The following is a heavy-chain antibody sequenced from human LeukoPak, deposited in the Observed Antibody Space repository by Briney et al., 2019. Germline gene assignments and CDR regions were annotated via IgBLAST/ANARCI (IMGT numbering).Heavy chain of an antibody. CDR2: IEPSDSYT. V-gene: IGHV5-10-1*01. CDR3: ARHPPRFDKAFDI. D-gene: IGHD3-16*01. J-gene: IGHJ3*02. CDR1: GYSFTSYW. Sequence: GESRRISCKGSGYSFTSYWISWVRQIPGKGREWMGRIEPSDSYTNYSPSFQGHVTISADKFIGTAYLQWSSLKASDTAMYYCARHPPRFDKAFDIWGQGTMVTVSS.